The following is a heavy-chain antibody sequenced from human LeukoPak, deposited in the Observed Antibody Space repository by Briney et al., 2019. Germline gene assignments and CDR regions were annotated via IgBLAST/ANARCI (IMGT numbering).Heavy chain of an antibody. CDR2: VNNDGSST. Sequence: QPGGSLRLYCGASGFSFSSYWMHWVRQAPGKGLVWVSRVNNDGSSTTYADSVEGRFTISRDNARNTLCLQMNSLRAEDTAVYYCARSSYPYYFDYWGQGTLVTVSS. CDR1: GFSFSSYW. V-gene: IGHV3-74*01. J-gene: IGHJ4*02. D-gene: IGHD6-19*01. CDR3: ARSSYPYYFDY.